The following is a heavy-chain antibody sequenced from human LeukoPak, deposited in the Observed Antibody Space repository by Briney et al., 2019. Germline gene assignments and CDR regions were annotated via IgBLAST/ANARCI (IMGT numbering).Heavy chain of an antibody. V-gene: IGHV1-69*13. J-gene: IGHJ3*02. CDR3: ARSNPRRSRTAFDI. D-gene: IGHD2-8*01. CDR2: IIPIFGTA. CDR1: GGTFSSYA. Sequence: GASVKVSCKASGGTFSSYAISWVRQAPGQGLEWMGGIIPIFGTANYAQKFQGRVTITADESTSTAYMELSRLRSDDTAVYYCARSNPRRSRTAFDIWGQGTMVTVSS.